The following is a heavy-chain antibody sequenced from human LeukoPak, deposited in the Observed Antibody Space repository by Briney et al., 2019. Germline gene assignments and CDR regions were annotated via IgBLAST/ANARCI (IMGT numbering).Heavy chain of an antibody. D-gene: IGHD2-2*01. J-gene: IGHJ4*02. Sequence: ASVKVSCKASGYTFTNYFIHWVRQAPGQGFEWMGLVNPIGGSTSYAQKFQGGVTMTRDTSITTAYMELSSLRSDDTAVYYCARDVGEYCSSTNCYASHYWGQGTLVTVSS. CDR3: ARDVGEYCSSTNCYASHY. CDR2: VNPIGGST. V-gene: IGHV1-46*01. CDR1: GYTFTNYF.